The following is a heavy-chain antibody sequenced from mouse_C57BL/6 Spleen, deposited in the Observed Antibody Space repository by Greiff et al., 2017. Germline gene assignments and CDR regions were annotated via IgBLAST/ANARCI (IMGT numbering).Heavy chain of an antibody. CDR3: ARSGLYDGYLDY. V-gene: IGHV1-42*01. CDR2: INPSTGGT. D-gene: IGHD2-3*01. Sequence: VQLKESGPELVKPGASVKISCKASGYSFTGYYMNWVKQSPETSLEWIGEINPSTGGTTYNQKFKAKATLTVDKSSSTAYMQLKSLTSEDSAVYYCARSGLYDGYLDYWGQGTTLTVSS. CDR1: GYSFTGYY. J-gene: IGHJ2*01.